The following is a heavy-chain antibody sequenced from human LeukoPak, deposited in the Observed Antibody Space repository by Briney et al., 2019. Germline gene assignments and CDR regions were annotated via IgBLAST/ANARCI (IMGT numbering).Heavy chain of an antibody. V-gene: IGHV1-69*04. J-gene: IGHJ4*02. CDR1: GGTFSSYA. Sequence: SVKVSCKASGGTFSSYAISWVRQAPGQGLEWMGRIIPRFGIANYAQKFQGRVTITADKSTSTAYMELSSLRSEDTAVYYCARDHSGSYGSDYWGQGTLVTVSS. D-gene: IGHD1-26*01. CDR3: ARDHSGSYGSDY. CDR2: IIPRFGIA.